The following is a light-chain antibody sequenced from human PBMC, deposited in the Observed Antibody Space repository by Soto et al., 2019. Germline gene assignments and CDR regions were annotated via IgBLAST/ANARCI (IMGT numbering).Light chain of an antibody. Sequence: DILLTQSPSFLSASVGDRVTITCRASQGISSYLAWYQQKPGKAPKLLIYAASTLQSGVPSRFSGSGSGTEFTLTISSLQPEDCATYYCQQLNSYPLTFGGGTKVEIK. CDR3: QQLNSYPLT. CDR1: QGISSY. V-gene: IGKV1-9*01. J-gene: IGKJ4*02. CDR2: AAS.